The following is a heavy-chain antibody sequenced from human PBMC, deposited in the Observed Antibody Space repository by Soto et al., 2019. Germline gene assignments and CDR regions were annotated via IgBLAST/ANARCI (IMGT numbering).Heavy chain of an antibody. J-gene: IGHJ6*02. D-gene: IGHD3-10*01. CDR1: GGSISSYC. CDR2: IYYSGST. Sequence: SETLSLTCTVSGGSISSYCWSWIRQPPGKGLEWIGYIYYSGSTNYNPSLKSRVTISVDTSKNQFSLKLSSVTAADTAVYYCARTGGSGADYYGMDVWGQGTTVTVSS. CDR3: ARTGGSGADYYGMDV. V-gene: IGHV4-59*01.